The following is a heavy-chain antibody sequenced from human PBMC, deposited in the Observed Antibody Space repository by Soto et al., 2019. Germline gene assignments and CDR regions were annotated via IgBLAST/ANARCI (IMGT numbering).Heavy chain of an antibody. V-gene: IGHV3-11*01. Sequence: QVQLVESGGGLVKAGGSLRLSCVASGFTFSDYYMTWIRQAPGKGLEWVSYISDSGSTIYYADSVKGRFTISRANAKNSLYLQMNSLRAEDTAVYYCARAKSDRYGMDVWGQGTTVTVSS. CDR1: GFTFSDYY. CDR3: ARAKSDRYGMDV. D-gene: IGHD2-21*02. J-gene: IGHJ6*02. CDR2: ISDSGSTI.